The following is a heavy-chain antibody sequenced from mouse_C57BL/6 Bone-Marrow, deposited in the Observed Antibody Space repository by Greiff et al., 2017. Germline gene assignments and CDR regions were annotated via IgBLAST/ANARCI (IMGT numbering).Heavy chain of an antibody. CDR1: GYTFTSYW. CDR3: ARRGSNYAWFAY. CDR2: INPSNGGT. D-gene: IGHD2-5*01. Sequence: QVHVKQPGTELVKPGASVKLSCKASGYTFTSYWMPWVKQRPGQGLEWIGNINPSNGGTNYNEKFKSKATLTVDKSSSTAYMQLSSLTSEDSAVYYCARRGSNYAWFAYWGQGTLVTVSA. V-gene: IGHV1-53*01. J-gene: IGHJ3*01.